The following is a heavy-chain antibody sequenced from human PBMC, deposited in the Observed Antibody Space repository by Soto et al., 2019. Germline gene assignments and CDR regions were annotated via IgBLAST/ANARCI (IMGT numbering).Heavy chain of an antibody. Sequence: QVQLLESGPGLVKPSETLSLTCTVSGGSISSYYWSWIRQPPGKGLEWIGYIFSSGSTNYNPSLTGRVTTAVDPSANQFSLKLSSVTAADTALYYCARRYGGAFDYWGQGTLVTVSS. CDR2: IFSSGST. CDR3: ARRYGGAFDY. V-gene: IGHV4-59*08. D-gene: IGHD3-10*01. J-gene: IGHJ4*02. CDR1: GGSISSYY.